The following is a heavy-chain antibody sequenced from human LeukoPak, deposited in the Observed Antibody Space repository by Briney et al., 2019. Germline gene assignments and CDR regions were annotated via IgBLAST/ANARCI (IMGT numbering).Heavy chain of an antibody. Sequence: SVKVSCKASGGTFSSYAISWVRQAPGQGLEWMGGIIPIFGTANYAQEFQGRVTITADESTSTAYMELSSLRSEDTAVYYCATHSCSGGSCYSDYWGQGTLVTVSS. CDR1: GGTFSSYA. CDR3: ATHSCSGGSCYSDY. V-gene: IGHV1-69*01. CDR2: IIPIFGTA. D-gene: IGHD2-15*01. J-gene: IGHJ4*02.